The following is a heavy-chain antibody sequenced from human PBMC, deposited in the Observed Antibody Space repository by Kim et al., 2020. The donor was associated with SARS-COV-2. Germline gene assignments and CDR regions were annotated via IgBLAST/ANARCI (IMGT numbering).Heavy chain of an antibody. CDR2: IWYDGSNK. V-gene: IGHV3-33*01. Sequence: GGSLRLSCAASGFTFSSYGMHWVRQAPGKGLEWVAVIWYDGSNKYYADSVKGRFTISRDNSKNTLYLQMNSLRAEDTAVYYCARDHGRFWSGSLLFDYWGQGTLVTVSS. D-gene: IGHD3-3*01. CDR1: GFTFSSYG. CDR3: ARDHGRFWSGSLLFDY. J-gene: IGHJ4*02.